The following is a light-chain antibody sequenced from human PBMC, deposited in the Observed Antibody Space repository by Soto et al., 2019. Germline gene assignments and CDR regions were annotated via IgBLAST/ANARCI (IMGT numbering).Light chain of an antibody. CDR1: SSDVGGYNY. V-gene: IGLV2-14*03. J-gene: IGLJ1*01. Sequence: QSVLTQPASVSGSPGQSINISCPGTSSDVGGYNYVSWYQHHPGKAPKLIIYDVSNRPSGVSNPFSVSKSGNTASLTISGLQPEDEADYYCSSYTTSNTRQIVFGTGTKVTVL. CDR2: DVS. CDR3: SSYTTSNTRQIV.